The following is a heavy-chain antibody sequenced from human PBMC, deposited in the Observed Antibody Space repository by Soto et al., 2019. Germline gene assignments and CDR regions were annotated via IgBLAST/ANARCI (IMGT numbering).Heavy chain of an antibody. V-gene: IGHV3-30-3*01. CDR1: GFTFSSYA. J-gene: IGHJ6*02. CDR2: ISYDGSNK. Sequence: GGSLRLSCAASGFTFSSYAMHWVRQAPGKGLEWVAVISYDGSNKYYADSVKGRFTISRDNSKNTLYLQMNSLRAEDTAVYYCARDCSGGSCYAPSLFPMVTHHYYGMDVWGQGTTVTVSS. D-gene: IGHD2-15*01. CDR3: ARDCSGGSCYAPSLFPMVTHHYYGMDV.